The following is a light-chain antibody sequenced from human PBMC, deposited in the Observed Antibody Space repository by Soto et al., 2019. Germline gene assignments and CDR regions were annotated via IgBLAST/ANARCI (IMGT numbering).Light chain of an antibody. J-gene: IGKJ1*01. Sequence: DIQMTQSPPTLSASIGDRVTITCRASQSISDWLVWYQQKPGKAPKLLIYRASSLQSGVPSRFSGSGSGTEFTLTISSLQPDDFATYYCQQNDRTPWTFGQGTKVDIK. V-gene: IGKV1-5*03. CDR1: QSISDW. CDR2: RAS. CDR3: QQNDRTPWT.